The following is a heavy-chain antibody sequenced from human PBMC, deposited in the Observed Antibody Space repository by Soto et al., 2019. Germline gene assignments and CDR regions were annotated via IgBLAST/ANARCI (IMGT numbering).Heavy chain of an antibody. D-gene: IGHD3-16*02. CDR2: ISSSSSYI. V-gene: IGHV3-21*01. CDR1: GFTFSSYS. CDR3: ARDRSSIWGSYRYPYYFDY. Sequence: GGSLGLSCAASGFTFSSYSMNWVRQAPGKGLEWVSSISSSSSYIYYADSVKGRFTISRDNAKNSLYLQMNSLRAEDTAVYYCARDRSSIWGSYRYPYYFDYWGQGTLVTVSS. J-gene: IGHJ4*02.